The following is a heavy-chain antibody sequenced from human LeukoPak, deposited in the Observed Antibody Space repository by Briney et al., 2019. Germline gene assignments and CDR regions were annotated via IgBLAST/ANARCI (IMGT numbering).Heavy chain of an antibody. Sequence: PSETLSLTCAVYGGSFSGYYWSWIRQPPGKGLEWIGEINHSGSTNYNPSLKSRVTISVDTSKNQFSLELSSVTAADTAVYYCATAEYGSGSYYNRPFDYWGQGTLVTVSS. CDR3: ATAEYGSGSYYNRPFDY. CDR2: INHSGST. V-gene: IGHV4-34*01. D-gene: IGHD3-10*01. CDR1: GGSFSGYY. J-gene: IGHJ4*02.